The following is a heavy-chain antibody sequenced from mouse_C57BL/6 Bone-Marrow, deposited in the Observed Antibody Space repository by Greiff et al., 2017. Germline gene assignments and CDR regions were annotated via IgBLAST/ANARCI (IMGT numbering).Heavy chain of an antibody. Sequence: VQLQQSGAELVRPGASVKLSCTASGFNIKDYYMHWVKQRPEQGLEWIGRFDPEDGDTEYAPKFQGKATMTADTSSNTAYLQLSSLTSEDTAVYYCTTAAFYGSSPSYFDYWGQGTTLTVSS. CDR3: TTAAFYGSSPSYFDY. CDR1: GFNIKDYY. D-gene: IGHD1-1*01. V-gene: IGHV14-1*01. CDR2: FDPEDGDT. J-gene: IGHJ2*01.